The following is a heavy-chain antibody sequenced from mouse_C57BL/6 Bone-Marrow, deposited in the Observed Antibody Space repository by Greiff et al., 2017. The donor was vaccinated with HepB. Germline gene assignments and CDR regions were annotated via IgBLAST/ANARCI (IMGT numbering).Heavy chain of an antibody. CDR2: INPNNGGT. CDR3: ARLNYGSSNYYAMDY. V-gene: IGHV1-18*01. Sequence: VQLQQSGPELVKPGASVKIPCKASGYTFTDYNMDWVKQSHGKSLEWIGDINPNNGGTIYNQKFKGKATLTVDKSSSTAYMELRSLTSEDTAVYYCARLNYGSSNYYAMDYWGQGTSVTVSS. CDR1: GYTFTDYN. D-gene: IGHD1-1*01. J-gene: IGHJ4*01.